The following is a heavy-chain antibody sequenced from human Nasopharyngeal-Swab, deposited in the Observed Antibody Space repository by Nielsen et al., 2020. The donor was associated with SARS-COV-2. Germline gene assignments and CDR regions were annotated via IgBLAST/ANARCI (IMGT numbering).Heavy chain of an antibody. CDR3: ARGGLLRFGNMDV. J-gene: IGHJ6*03. V-gene: IGHV3-21*01. CDR2: ISSSSISI. D-gene: IGHD3-3*01. Sequence: GGSLRLSCAASGFTFSSYSMNWVRQAPGKGLEWVSSISSSSISIYYADSVKGRFTISRDNAKNSLYLQMNSLRAEDTAVYYCARGGLLRFGNMDVWGKGTTVTVSS. CDR1: GFTFSSYS.